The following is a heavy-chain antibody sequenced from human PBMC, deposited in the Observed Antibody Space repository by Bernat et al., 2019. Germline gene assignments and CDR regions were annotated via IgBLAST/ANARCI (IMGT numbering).Heavy chain of an antibody. J-gene: IGHJ6*02. CDR2: IKSKTDGGTT. Sequence: EVQLVESGGGLVKPGGSLRLSCAASGFTFSNAWMSWVRQAPGKGLEWVGRIKSKTDGGTTDYAAPVKGRFTISRDDSKNTLYLQMNSLKTEDTAVYYCTTDITMVQHYGMDVWGQGTTVTVSS. V-gene: IGHV3-15*01. CDR1: GFTFSNAW. D-gene: IGHD3-10*01. CDR3: TTDITMVQHYGMDV.